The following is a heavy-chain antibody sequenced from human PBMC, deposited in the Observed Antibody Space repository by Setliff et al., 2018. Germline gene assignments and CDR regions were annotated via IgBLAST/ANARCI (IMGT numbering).Heavy chain of an antibody. CDR1: GFTFSDYW. CDR3: ARDVFCSGGSCDNWFDP. D-gene: IGHD2-15*01. CDR2: IKQDGSET. J-gene: IGHJ5*02. Sequence: GGSLRLSCVGSGFTFSDYWMSWVRQAPGKGLEWVAIIKQDGSETVYADSVKGRLTISRDNAKSTLYLQMNSLRAEDTAVYYCARDVFCSGGSCDNWFDPWGQGTLVTVSS. V-gene: IGHV3-7*01.